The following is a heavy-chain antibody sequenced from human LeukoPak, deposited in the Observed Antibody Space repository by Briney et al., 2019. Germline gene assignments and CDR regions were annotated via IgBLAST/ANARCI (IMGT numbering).Heavy chain of an antibody. CDR3: AKETIAAAGTGYYYYYYGMDV. Sequence: GGSLRLSCAASGFTFDDYAMHWVRQAPGKGLEWVSGISWNSGSIGYADSVKGRFTISRDNAKNSLYLQMNSLRAEDTALYYCAKETIAAAGTGYYYYYYGMDVWGQGTTVTVSS. V-gene: IGHV3-9*01. CDR2: ISWNSGSI. CDR1: GFTFDDYA. J-gene: IGHJ6*02. D-gene: IGHD6-13*01.